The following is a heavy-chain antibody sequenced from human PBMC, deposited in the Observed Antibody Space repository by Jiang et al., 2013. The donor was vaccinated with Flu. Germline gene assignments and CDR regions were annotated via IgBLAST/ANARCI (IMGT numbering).Heavy chain of an antibody. CDR2: TYYRSKWYN. D-gene: IGHD6-13*01. CDR3: ARFPAGAAAGTDGVTPSDY. V-gene: IGHV6-1*01. CDR1: GDSVSSNSAA. J-gene: IGHJ4*02. Sequence: SQTLSLTCAISGDSVSSNSAAWNWIRQSPSRGLEWLGRTYYRSKWYNDYAVSVKSRITINPDTSKNQFSLQLNSVTPEDTAVYYCARFPAGAAAGTDGVTPSDYWGQGTLVTVSS.